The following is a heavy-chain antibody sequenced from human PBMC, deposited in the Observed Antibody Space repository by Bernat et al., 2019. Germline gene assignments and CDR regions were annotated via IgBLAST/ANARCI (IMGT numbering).Heavy chain of an antibody. D-gene: IGHD2-8*01. J-gene: IGHJ6*02. V-gene: IGHV3-30-3*01. CDR1: GFTFSSYA. CDR2: ISYDGSNK. CDR3: ARVGVRPDYYYYYGMDV. Sequence: QVQLVESGGGVVQPGRSLRLSCAASGFTFSSYAMHWVRQAPGKGLEWVAVISYDGSNKYYADSVKRRFTISRDNSKNTLYLQLNSLRAEDTAVYYCARVGVRPDYYYYYGMDVWGQGTTVTVSS.